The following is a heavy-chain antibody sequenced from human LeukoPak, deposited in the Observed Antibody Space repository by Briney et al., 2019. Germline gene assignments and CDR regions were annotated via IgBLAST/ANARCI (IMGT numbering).Heavy chain of an antibody. CDR2: IYYSGST. D-gene: IGHD3-10*01. V-gene: IGHV4-59*08. J-gene: IGHJ4*02. CDR3: ARYSGGGRTAFADC. CDR1: GGSISSYY. Sequence: SETLSLTCTVSGGSISSYYWSWIRQPPGKGLEWIGYIYYSGSTNYNPSFKSRVNISVDTSKKQFSLRLSSVTAADTAAYYCARYSGGGRTAFADCWGQGTLVTVSS.